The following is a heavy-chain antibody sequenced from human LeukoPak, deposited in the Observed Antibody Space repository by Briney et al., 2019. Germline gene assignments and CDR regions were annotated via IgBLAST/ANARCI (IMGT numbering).Heavy chain of an antibody. CDR3: ARGERYYYYYMDV. D-gene: IGHD1-1*01. V-gene: IGHV4-39*07. J-gene: IGHJ6*03. CDR2: IYYSGST. Sequence: SETLSLTCTVSDGSISSSSYYWGWIRQPPGKGLEWIGSIYYSGSTYYNPSLKSRVTISVDTSKNQFSLKLSSVTAADTAVYYCARGERYYYYYMDVWGKGTTVTVSS. CDR1: DGSISSSSYY.